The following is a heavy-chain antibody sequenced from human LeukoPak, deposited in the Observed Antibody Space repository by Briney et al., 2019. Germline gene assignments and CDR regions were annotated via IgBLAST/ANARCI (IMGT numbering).Heavy chain of an antibody. Sequence: GGSLRLSCAASGFTFSNTWMSWVRQAPGKGLEWVGRIKSIPDGGTTDYAGPVNDRFIISRDDSKNTLYLQMSSLKTEDTAVYYCTTGPYYDSSGYYYLVRDYGMDVWGQGTTVTVSS. CDR2: IKSIPDGGTT. CDR1: GFTFSNTW. J-gene: IGHJ6*02. D-gene: IGHD3-22*01. V-gene: IGHV3-15*01. CDR3: TTGPYYDSSGYYYLVRDYGMDV.